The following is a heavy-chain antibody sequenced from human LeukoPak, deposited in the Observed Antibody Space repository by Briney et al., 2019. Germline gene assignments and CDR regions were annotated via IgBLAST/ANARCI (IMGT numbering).Heavy chain of an antibody. Sequence: GGSLRLSCAASGFIFSDYFMSWIRQAPGKGLEWVSYISSSGSTIYYADSVKGRFTISRDNAKNSLSPHMNSLRADDTAVYFCARDPSVQELATTFDYWGQGTLVTVSS. CDR2: ISSSGSTI. CDR3: ARDPSVQELATTFDY. V-gene: IGHV3-11*01. D-gene: IGHD5-24*01. J-gene: IGHJ4*02. CDR1: GFIFSDYF.